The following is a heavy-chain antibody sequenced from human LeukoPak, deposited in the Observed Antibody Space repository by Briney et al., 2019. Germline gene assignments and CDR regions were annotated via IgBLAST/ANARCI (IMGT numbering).Heavy chain of an antibody. J-gene: IGHJ4*02. CDR1: GGSISSSSYY. CDR3: ARLGSSGSGYYFDY. Sequence: SSETLSLTCTVSGGSISSSSYYWDWIRQPPGKGLEWIGSIYYSGSTYYNPSLKSRLTISIDTSKNQFSLNLSSETAADTAVDYCARLGSSGSGYYFDYWGQGTLVTVSS. V-gene: IGHV4-39*01. CDR2: IYYSGST. D-gene: IGHD6-19*01.